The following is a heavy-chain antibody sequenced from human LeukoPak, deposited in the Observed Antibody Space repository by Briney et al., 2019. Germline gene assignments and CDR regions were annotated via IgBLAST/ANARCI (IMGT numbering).Heavy chain of an antibody. CDR1: GYTFTSYG. V-gene: IGHV1-18*01. CDR2: ISAYNGNT. Sequence: ASVKVSCKASGYTFTSYGISWVRQAPGQGLEWMGWISAYNGNTNYAQKLQGRVTMTTDTSTSTAYKELRSLRSDDTAVYYCARLDGVQLWLEDYWGQGTLVTVSS. J-gene: IGHJ4*02. CDR3: ARLDGVQLWLEDY. D-gene: IGHD5-18*01.